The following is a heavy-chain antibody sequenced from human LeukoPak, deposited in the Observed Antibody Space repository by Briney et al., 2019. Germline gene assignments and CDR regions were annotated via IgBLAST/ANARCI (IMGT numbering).Heavy chain of an antibody. CDR1: GGSISSYY. V-gene: IGHV4-59*08. CDR3: ARLSLDSSSWTVDY. D-gene: IGHD6-13*01. J-gene: IGHJ4*02. Sequence: SETLSLTCTVSGGSISSYYWSWIRQPPGKGLEWIGYVYYSGSTNYNPSLKSRVTISVDTSKNQSSLKLSSVTAADTAVYYCARLSLDSSSWTVDYWGQGTLVTVSS. CDR2: VYYSGST.